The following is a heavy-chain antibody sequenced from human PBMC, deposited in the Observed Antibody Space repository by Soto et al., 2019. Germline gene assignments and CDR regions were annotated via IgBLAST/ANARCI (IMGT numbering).Heavy chain of an antibody. J-gene: IGHJ4*02. D-gene: IGHD2-15*01. Sequence: QVQLVESGGGVVQPGRSLRLSCAASGFTFSSYGMHWVRQAPGKGLEWVAVISYDGSNKYYADSVKGRFTISRDNSKNTLYLQMTSLRAEDTAVYYCAKAGCSGGSCYVYFDYWGQGTLVTVSS. CDR2: ISYDGSNK. CDR3: AKAGCSGGSCYVYFDY. V-gene: IGHV3-30*18. CDR1: GFTFSSYG.